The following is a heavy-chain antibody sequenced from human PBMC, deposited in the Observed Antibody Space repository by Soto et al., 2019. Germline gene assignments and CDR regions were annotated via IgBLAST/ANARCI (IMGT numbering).Heavy chain of an antibody. CDR2: IKSKTDGGTT. CDR1: GFTFSNAW. D-gene: IGHD1-7*01. Sequence: EVQLVESGGGLVKPGGSLRLSCAASGFTFSNAWMSWVRQAPGKGLEWVGRIKSKTDGGTTDYAAPVKGRFTISRADSTNTLHLQMTSLKTEDTAVYYCTTHNWNYDNQYYYGMDVWGQGTTVTVSS. V-gene: IGHV3-15*01. J-gene: IGHJ6*02. CDR3: TTHNWNYDNQYYYGMDV.